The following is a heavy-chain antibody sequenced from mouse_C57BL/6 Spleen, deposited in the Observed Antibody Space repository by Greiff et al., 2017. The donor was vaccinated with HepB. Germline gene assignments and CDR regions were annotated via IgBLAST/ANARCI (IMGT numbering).Heavy chain of an antibody. CDR2: ISSGGSYT. CDR1: GFTFSSYG. CDR3: AKLDGYAMDY. D-gene: IGHD2-3*01. Sequence: DVKLVESGGDLVKPGGSLKLSCAASGFTFSSYGMSWVRQTPDKRLEWVATISSGGSYTYYPDSVKGRFTISRDNAKNTLYLQMSSLKSEDTAMYYCAKLDGYAMDYWGQGTSVTVSS. V-gene: IGHV5-6*02. J-gene: IGHJ4*01.